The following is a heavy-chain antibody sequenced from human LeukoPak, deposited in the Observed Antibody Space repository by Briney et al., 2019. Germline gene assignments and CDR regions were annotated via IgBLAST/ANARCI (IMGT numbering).Heavy chain of an antibody. Sequence: PSETLSLTCAVYGGSFSGFYWSWIRQPPGKELEWIGEINHSGSTNYNPSLKSRVTILVDTSKNQFSLKLTSVTAADTAVYYCARSPDGSVDVWGQGTTVTVSS. CDR3: ARSPDGSVDV. CDR2: INHSGST. J-gene: IGHJ6*02. V-gene: IGHV4-34*01. D-gene: IGHD5-24*01. CDR1: GGSFSGFY.